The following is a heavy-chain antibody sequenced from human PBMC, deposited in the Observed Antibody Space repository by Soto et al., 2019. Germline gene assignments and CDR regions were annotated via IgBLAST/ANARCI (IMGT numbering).Heavy chain of an antibody. CDR1: GYIFTRYG. Sequence: ASVKVSCKTSGYIFTRYGISWVRQAPGQGLEWMGWISAYNGNTNYAQKLQGRVTMTTDTSTSTAYMELRSLRSDDTAVYYCARDSATDYDILTGPYYFDYWGQGTLVTVSS. CDR2: ISAYNGNT. V-gene: IGHV1-18*01. CDR3: ARDSATDYDILTGPYYFDY. D-gene: IGHD3-9*01. J-gene: IGHJ4*02.